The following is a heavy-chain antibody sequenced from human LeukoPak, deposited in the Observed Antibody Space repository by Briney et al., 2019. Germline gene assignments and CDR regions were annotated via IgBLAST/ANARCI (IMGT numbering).Heavy chain of an antibody. CDR1: GFTFSSYG. V-gene: IGHV3-33*01. J-gene: IGHJ4*02. CDR3: ARGGVEMATIGTCHFDY. Sequence: GGSLRLSCAASGFTFSSYGMHWVRQAPGKGLEWVAVIWYDGSNKYYADSVKGRFTISRDNAQNSLYLQMNSLRAEDTALYYCARGGVEMATIGTCHFDYWGQGTLVTVSS. D-gene: IGHD5-24*01. CDR2: IWYDGSNK.